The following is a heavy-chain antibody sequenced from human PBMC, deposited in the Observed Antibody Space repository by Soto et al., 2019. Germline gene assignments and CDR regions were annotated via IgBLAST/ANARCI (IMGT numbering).Heavy chain of an antibody. D-gene: IGHD2-15*01. Sequence: NPSETLSLTCAVSGYSIISGYYLVLIRHPPGKVLEWIGSIHHSGSTYYNPSLKSRVTISVDTSKNQFSLKLSSMTAADTAVYYCARYAYCSGGSCSTKNNWFDPWGQGTLVTVSS. CDR1: GYSIISGYY. CDR2: IHHSGST. V-gene: IGHV4-38-2*01. CDR3: ARYAYCSGGSCSTKNNWFDP. J-gene: IGHJ5*02.